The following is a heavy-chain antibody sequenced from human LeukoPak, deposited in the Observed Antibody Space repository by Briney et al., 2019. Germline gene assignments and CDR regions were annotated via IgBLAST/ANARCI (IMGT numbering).Heavy chain of an antibody. J-gene: IGHJ6*03. Sequence: SQTLSLTRTVSGGSINSGNYYWSWIRQPAGKGLEWIGRIYTGGSTNYNPSLKSRVTISVDTAKNQFSLKLSSVTAADTAVYYCARDYDILTGPIYYMDVWGKGTTVTVSS. D-gene: IGHD3-9*01. CDR1: GGSINSGNYY. CDR3: ARDYDILTGPIYYMDV. CDR2: IYTGGST. V-gene: IGHV4-61*02.